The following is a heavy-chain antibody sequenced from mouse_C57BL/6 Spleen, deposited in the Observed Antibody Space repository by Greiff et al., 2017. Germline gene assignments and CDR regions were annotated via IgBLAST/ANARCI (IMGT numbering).Heavy chain of an antibody. D-gene: IGHD2-2*01. CDR1: GFSLTSYG. CDR3: ARGGLRRYFDV. V-gene: IGHV2-2*01. Sequence: QVQLKESGPGLVQPSQSLSITCTVSGFSLTSYGVHWVRQSPGKGLEWLGVIWSGGSTDYHAAFISRLSISKDNSKSQVFFKMNSLQADDTAIYYCARGGLRRYFDVWGTGTTVTVSS. J-gene: IGHJ1*03. CDR2: IWSGGST.